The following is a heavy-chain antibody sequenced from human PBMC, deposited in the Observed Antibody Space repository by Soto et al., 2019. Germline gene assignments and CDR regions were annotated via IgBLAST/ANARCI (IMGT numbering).Heavy chain of an antibody. CDR1: GYSFTTYW. Sequence: PGESLKISCKGYGYSFTTYWIGWVRQMPGKGLEWMGIIYPGDSDTRYSPSFQGQVTISADKSINTAYLQWSSLKASDTAMYYCARRSGDRSRSYGLDVWGQGPTVTVSS. D-gene: IGHD3-10*01. J-gene: IGHJ6*02. V-gene: IGHV5-51*01. CDR3: ARRSGDRSRSYGLDV. CDR2: IYPGDSDT.